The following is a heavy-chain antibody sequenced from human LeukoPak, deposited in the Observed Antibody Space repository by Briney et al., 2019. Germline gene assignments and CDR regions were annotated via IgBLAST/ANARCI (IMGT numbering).Heavy chain of an antibody. D-gene: IGHD3-10*01. Sequence: GGSLRLSCAASGFTFSSYWMNWARQAPGKGLEWVASINHNGNVNYYVDSVKGRFTISRDNAKNSLYLQMSNLRAEDTAVYHCARACITMPRGWFDPWGQGTLVTVSS. J-gene: IGHJ5*02. CDR3: ARACITMPRGWFDP. CDR2: INHNGNVN. CDR1: GFTFSSYW. V-gene: IGHV3-7*03.